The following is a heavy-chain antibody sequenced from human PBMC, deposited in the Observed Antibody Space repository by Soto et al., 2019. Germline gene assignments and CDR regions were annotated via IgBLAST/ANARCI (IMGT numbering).Heavy chain of an antibody. J-gene: IGHJ4*02. V-gene: IGHV1-18*01. CDR3: ARRQVTPLNIGVGPIEN. D-gene: IGHD6-19*01. Sequence: QVHLVQSGAEVKKPGASVKVSCQASGYTFISYGISWVRQAPGQGLEWMGWISAYNGYTKYAQKFQGRVTMTTDTSTTTAYMELRSLRSDDTAVYYCARRQVTPLNIGVGPIENWGQGTRVTVSS. CDR2: ISAYNGYT. CDR1: GYTFISYG.